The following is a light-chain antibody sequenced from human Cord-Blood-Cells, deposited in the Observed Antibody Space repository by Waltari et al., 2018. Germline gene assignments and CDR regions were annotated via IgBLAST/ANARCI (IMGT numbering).Light chain of an antibody. CDR3: NSRDSSGVV. J-gene: IGLJ2*01. CDR1: SLRSYY. CDR2: GKN. V-gene: IGLV3-19*01. Sequence: SSELTQDPAVSVALGQTVRITCQGDSLRSYYASWYQQKPGKAPVLVIYGKNNRPSGIPDRFSGSSSGNTASLTIAGAQAEDEADYYCNSRDSSGVVFGGGTKLTVL.